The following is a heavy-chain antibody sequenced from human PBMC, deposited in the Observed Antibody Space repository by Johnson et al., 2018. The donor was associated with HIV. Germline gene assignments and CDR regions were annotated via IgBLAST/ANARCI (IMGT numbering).Heavy chain of an antibody. J-gene: IGHJ3*02. Sequence: QVQLVESGGGVVQPGRSLRLSCAASGFTFGSYGIHWVRQAPGTGLEWVAVISHDGGNKYYADSVTGRFTISRDNSKNTLYLQMNSLRAEDTAVYYCAKRFFGSSDAFDIWGQGTMVTVSS. CDR2: ISHDGGNK. CDR1: GFTFGSYG. D-gene: IGHD1-26*01. V-gene: IGHV3-30*18. CDR3: AKRFFGSSDAFDI.